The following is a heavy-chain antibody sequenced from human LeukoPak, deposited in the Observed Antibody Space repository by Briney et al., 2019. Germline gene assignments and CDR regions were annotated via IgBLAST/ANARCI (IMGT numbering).Heavy chain of an antibody. V-gene: IGHV4-38-2*02. J-gene: IGHJ5*02. D-gene: IGHD4-17*01. CDR2: IYHSGST. CDR3: ARDRWATVTYNWFDP. Sequence: SETLSLTCTVSGYSISSGYYWCWIRPPPGKGLEWIGSIYHSGSTYYNPSLKSRVTISVDTSKNQFSLKLSSVTAADTAVYYCARDRWATVTYNWFDPWGQGTLVTVSS. CDR1: GYSISSGYY.